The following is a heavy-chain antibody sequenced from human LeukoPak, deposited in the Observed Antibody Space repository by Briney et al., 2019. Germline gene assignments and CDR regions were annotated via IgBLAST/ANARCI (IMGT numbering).Heavy chain of an antibody. D-gene: IGHD2-15*01. CDR3: ARAKPTDKICSGGSCPLDY. J-gene: IGHJ4*02. V-gene: IGHV1-8*01. CDR2: MNPNSGNT. Sequence: ASVKVSCKASGYTFTSYDINWVRQATGQGLEWMGWMNPNSGNTGYAQKFQGRVTMTRNTSISTAYMELSSLRSDDTAVYYCARAKPTDKICSGGSCPLDYWGQGTLVTVSS. CDR1: GYTFTSYD.